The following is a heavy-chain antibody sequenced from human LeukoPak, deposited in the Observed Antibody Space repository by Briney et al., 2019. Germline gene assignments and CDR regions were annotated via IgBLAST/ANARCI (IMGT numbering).Heavy chain of an antibody. CDR2: IYYSGST. Sequence: SETLSLTCTVSGGSISSYYWGWIRQPPGKGLEWIGSIYYSGSTYYNPSLESRVTISVDTSKNQFSLKLSSVTAADTAVYYCARDAGTSYYYYYGMDVWGQGTTVTVSS. CDR3: ARDAGTSYYYYYGMDV. J-gene: IGHJ6*02. D-gene: IGHD3/OR15-3a*01. CDR1: GGSISSYY. V-gene: IGHV4-39*02.